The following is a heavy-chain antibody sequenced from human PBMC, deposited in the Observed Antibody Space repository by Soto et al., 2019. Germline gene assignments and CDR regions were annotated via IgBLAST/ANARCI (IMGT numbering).Heavy chain of an antibody. D-gene: IGHD3-9*01. Sequence: QVQLVQSGAEVKKPGASVKVSCKASGYTFTSYGISWVRQAPGQGLEWMGWISAYNGNTNYAQKLQGRVTMTTDTAKSTGYMELRSLRSDDTAGYYCARDRYDILAEIDYWGQGTLVTVSS. CDR3: ARDRYDILAEIDY. CDR2: ISAYNGNT. CDR1: GYTFTSYG. V-gene: IGHV1-18*01. J-gene: IGHJ4*02.